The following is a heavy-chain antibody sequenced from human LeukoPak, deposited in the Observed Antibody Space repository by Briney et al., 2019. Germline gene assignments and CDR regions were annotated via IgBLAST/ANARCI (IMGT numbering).Heavy chain of an antibody. J-gene: IGHJ4*02. Sequence: SETLSLTCAVYGGSFSGYYWSWICQPPGKGLEWIGEINHSGSTNYNPSLKSRVTISVDTSKNQFSLKLSSVTAADTAVYYCARGPTIFGVVIRPFDYWGQGTLVTVSS. D-gene: IGHD3-3*01. CDR2: INHSGST. CDR1: GGSFSGYY. V-gene: IGHV4-34*01. CDR3: ARGPTIFGVVIRPFDY.